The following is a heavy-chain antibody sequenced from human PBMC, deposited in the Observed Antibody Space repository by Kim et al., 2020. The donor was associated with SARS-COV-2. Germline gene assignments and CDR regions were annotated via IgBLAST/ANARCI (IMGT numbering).Heavy chain of an antibody. D-gene: IGHD1-7*01. J-gene: IGHJ5*02. V-gene: IGHV4-39*01. CDR3: ARHRVELGGNWFDP. Sequence: NPSLKSRVTISVDTSKNQFSLKLSSVTAADTAVYYCARHRVELGGNWFDPWGQGTLVTVSS.